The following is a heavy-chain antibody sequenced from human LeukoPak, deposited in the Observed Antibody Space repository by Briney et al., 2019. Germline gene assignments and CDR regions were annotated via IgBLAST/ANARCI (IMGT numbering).Heavy chain of an antibody. CDR3: ARAVHYSGTSDQYTGGWYYFDF. J-gene: IGHJ4*02. Sequence: SETLSLTCTVSGGSISSYYWSWIRQPPGKGLEWIGNINDSGSTNSNPSLKSQATISVDMSRKHFFLDLSSVTAADTAVYYCARAVHYSGTSDQYTGGWYYFDFWGQGTLVTVSS. CDR1: GGSISSYY. V-gene: IGHV4-59*01. D-gene: IGHD3-10*01. CDR2: INDSGST.